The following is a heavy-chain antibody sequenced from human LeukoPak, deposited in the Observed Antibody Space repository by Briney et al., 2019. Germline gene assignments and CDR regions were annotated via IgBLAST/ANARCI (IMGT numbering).Heavy chain of an antibody. CDR3: ARIPLRELYFDY. CDR1: GYTFTGYY. J-gene: IGHJ4*02. D-gene: IGHD1-26*01. Sequence: ASVKVSCKASGYTFTGYYMHWVRRAPGQGLEWMGWINPNSGGTNYAQKLQGRVTMTTDTSTSTAYMELRSLRSDDTAVYYCARIPLRELYFDYWGQGTLVTVSS. V-gene: IGHV1-2*02. CDR2: INPNSGGT.